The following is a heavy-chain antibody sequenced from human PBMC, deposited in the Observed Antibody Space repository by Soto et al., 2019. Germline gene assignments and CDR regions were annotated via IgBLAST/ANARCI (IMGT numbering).Heavy chain of an antibody. V-gene: IGHV1-18*01. CDR3: ARDECSSTSCYSGDSPFDY. CDR2: ISAYNGNT. J-gene: IGHJ4*02. CDR1: GYTFTSYG. Sequence: ASVKVSCKASGYTFTSYGISWVRQAPGQGLEWMGWISAYNGNTNYAQKLQGRVTMTTDTSTSTAYMELRSLRSDDTAVYYCARDECSSTSCYSGDSPFDYWGQGTLVTVSS. D-gene: IGHD2-2*02.